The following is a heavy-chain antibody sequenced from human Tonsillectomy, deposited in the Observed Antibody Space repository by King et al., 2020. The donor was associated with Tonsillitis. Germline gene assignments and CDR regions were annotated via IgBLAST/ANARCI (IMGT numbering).Heavy chain of an antibody. CDR3: ARGVTEGGDYDF. CDR1: GGSISRYY. J-gene: IGHJ4*02. CDR2: IFSSGGT. V-gene: IGHV4-59*01. Sequence: QLQESGPGLVKPSETLSLTCTVSGGSISRYYWSWIRQPPGKGLEWVGYIFSSGGTNYTPSLKSRVTISVDTSKNQFSLKLNSVTAADTAVYYCARGVTEGGDYDFWGQGTLVTVSS. D-gene: IGHD2-21*02.